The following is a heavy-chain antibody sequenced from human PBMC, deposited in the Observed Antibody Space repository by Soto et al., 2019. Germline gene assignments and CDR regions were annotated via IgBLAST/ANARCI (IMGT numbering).Heavy chain of an antibody. Sequence: SETLSLTCTVSGGSISSGGYYWSWIRQHPGKGLEWIGYIYYSGSTYYNPSLKSRVAISVDTSKNQFSLKLSSVTAADTAVYYCARDKKYDFWSGYSYYYYGMDVWGQGTTVT. D-gene: IGHD3-3*01. CDR3: ARDKKYDFWSGYSYYYYGMDV. CDR2: IYYSGST. V-gene: IGHV4-31*03. J-gene: IGHJ6*02. CDR1: GGSISSGGYY.